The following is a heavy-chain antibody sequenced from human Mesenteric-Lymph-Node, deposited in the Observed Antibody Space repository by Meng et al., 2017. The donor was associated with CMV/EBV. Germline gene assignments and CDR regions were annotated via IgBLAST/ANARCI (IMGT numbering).Heavy chain of an antibody. Sequence: GESLKISCAASGFTFSIYEMNWVRQAPGKGLEWVSFISNSGSTIYYADSAKGRFTISRDNAKNSLYLQMNSLRAEDTAVYYCARDLLGGSYGVLDYWGQGTLVTVSS. J-gene: IGHJ4*02. D-gene: IGHD1-26*01. CDR1: GFTFSIYE. CDR3: ARDLLGGSYGVLDY. CDR2: ISNSGSTI. V-gene: IGHV3-48*03.